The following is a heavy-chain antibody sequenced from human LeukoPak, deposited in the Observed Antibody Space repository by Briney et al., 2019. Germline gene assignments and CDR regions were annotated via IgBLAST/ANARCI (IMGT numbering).Heavy chain of an antibody. J-gene: IGHJ4*02. CDR2: INHSGST. Sequence: SETLSLTCAVYGGSFSGYYWSWIRQPPGKGLEWIGEINHSGSTNYNPSLKSRVTISVDTSKNQFSLKLSSVTAADTAVYYCARGWQLGSYFDYWGQGTLVTVSS. CDR1: GGSFSGYY. V-gene: IGHV4-34*01. D-gene: IGHD7-27*01. CDR3: ARGWQLGSYFDY.